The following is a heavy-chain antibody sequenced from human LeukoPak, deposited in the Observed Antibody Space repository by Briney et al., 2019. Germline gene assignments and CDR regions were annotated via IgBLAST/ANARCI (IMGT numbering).Heavy chain of an antibody. CDR3: ARENLRLYSSNKRGPFDY. J-gene: IGHJ4*02. Sequence: GASVKVSCRASGGTFSSYAISWVRQAPGQGLEWMGGIIPIFGTANYAQKFQGRVTITADESTSTAYMELSSLRSEDTAVYYCARENLRLYSSNKRGPFDYWGQGTLVTVSS. CDR1: GGTFSSYA. CDR2: IIPIFGTA. D-gene: IGHD6-13*01. V-gene: IGHV1-69*13.